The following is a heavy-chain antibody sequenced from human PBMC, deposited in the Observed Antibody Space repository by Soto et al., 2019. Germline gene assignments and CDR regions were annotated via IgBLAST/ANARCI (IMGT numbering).Heavy chain of an antibody. CDR1: GYTFTGYY. J-gene: IGHJ4*02. CDR3: ARASFAYFDS. D-gene: IGHD2-21*01. CDR2: INPNSGGT. Sequence: GASVKVSFKASGYTFTGYYMHWVRQAPGQGLEWMGWINPNSGGTNYSQKFQGRVTMTRDTSISTVYMELSGPRSDDTAVYYCARASFAYFDSWGQGTLVTVSS. V-gene: IGHV1-2*02.